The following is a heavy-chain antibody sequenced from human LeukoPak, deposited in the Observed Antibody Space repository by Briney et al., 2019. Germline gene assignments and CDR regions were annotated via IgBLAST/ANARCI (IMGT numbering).Heavy chain of an antibody. Sequence: SETLSLTCTVSGGSISSSSYYWGWIRQPPGKGLEWIGSIYYSGSTYYNPSLKSRVTISVDTSKNQFSLKLSSVTAADTAVYYCASGTSINPLPYWGQGTLVTVSS. CDR2: IYYSGST. D-gene: IGHD1-1*01. CDR1: GGSISSSSYY. J-gene: IGHJ4*02. CDR3: ASGTSINPLPY. V-gene: IGHV4-39*07.